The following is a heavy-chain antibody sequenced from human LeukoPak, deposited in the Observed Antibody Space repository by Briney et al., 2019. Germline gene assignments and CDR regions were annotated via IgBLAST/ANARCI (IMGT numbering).Heavy chain of an antibody. V-gene: IGHV3-33*01. CDR1: GFTFSSYG. CDR3: ARGHFGMDV. CDR2: IWYDGSNK. J-gene: IGHJ6*02. Sequence: GGSLRLSCAASGFTFSSYGMHWVRQAPGKGLEWVAVIWYDGSNKYYADSVKGRFTISRDNSKNTLYLQMNSLRAEDTAVYSCARGHFGMDVWGQGTTVIVSS.